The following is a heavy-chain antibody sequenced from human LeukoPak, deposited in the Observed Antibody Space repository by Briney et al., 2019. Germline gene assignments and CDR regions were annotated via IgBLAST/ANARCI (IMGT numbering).Heavy chain of an antibody. Sequence: SETLSLTCSVYGGSFSVYYWSWIRQPPGKGLEGIGEINHSRSTNYNPSLKSRVIISVDPSKSQFSLKLSSVTAAATAVYYCARGPYSSWYYYYYYYSMDVWGKGTTVTVSS. D-gene: IGHD6-13*01. CDR1: GGSFSVYY. CDR2: INHSRST. V-gene: IGHV4-34*01. J-gene: IGHJ6*03. CDR3: ARGPYSSWYYYYYYYSMDV.